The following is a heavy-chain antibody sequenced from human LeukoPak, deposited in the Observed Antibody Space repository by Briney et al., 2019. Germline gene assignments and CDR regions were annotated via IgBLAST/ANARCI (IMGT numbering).Heavy chain of an antibody. J-gene: IGHJ4*02. D-gene: IGHD2-2*01. CDR3: ARRRCSSTSCFEDY. V-gene: IGHV3-7*01. CDR1: GFTFSSYL. CDR2: IKQDGNEK. Sequence: GGSLRLSCAASGFTFSSYLMSWVRQAPGKGLEWVANIKQDGNEKYYVDSVKGRFTISRDNAKNSLYLQMNSLRAEDTAVYYCARRRCSSTSCFEDYWGQGTLVTVSS.